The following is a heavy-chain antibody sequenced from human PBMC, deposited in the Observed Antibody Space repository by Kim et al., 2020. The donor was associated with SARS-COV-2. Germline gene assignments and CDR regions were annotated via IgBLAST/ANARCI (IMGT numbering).Heavy chain of an antibody. D-gene: IGHD2-2*01. V-gene: IGHV3-21*01. J-gene: IGHJ6*02. CDR3: ARELVPAAIGYYYYGMDV. Sequence: GGSLRLSCAASGFTFSSYSMNWVRQAPGKGLEWVSSISSSSSYIYYADSVKGRFTISRDNAKNSLYLQMNNLRAEDTAVYYCARELVPAAIGYYYYGMDVWGQGTTVTVSS. CDR2: ISSSSSYI. CDR1: GFTFSSYS.